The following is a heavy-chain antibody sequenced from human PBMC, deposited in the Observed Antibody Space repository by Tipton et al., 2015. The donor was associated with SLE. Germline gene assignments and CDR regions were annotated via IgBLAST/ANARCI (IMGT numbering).Heavy chain of an antibody. J-gene: IGHJ4*02. CDR2: IYHSGNT. Sequence: TLSLTCSVSDDSIRDYYFSWIRQPPGKGLEWIGSIYHSGNTYYNPSLKSRVSMSIDTSRNEVFLRLSSVTAADTAVYYCARHDYDSNGYYQHYFDYWGQGTLVTVSS. CDR3: ARHDYDSNGYYQHYFDY. V-gene: IGHV4-38-2*01. D-gene: IGHD3-22*01. CDR1: DDSIRDYY.